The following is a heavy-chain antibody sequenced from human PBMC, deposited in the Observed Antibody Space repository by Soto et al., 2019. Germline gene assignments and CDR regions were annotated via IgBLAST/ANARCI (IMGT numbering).Heavy chain of an antibody. D-gene: IGHD3-22*01. V-gene: IGHV1-46*01. Sequence: GASVKVSCKASGYTFTSYYMHWVRQAPGQGLEWMGIINPSGGSTSYAQKFQGRVTMTRDTSTSTVYMELSSLRSEDTAVYYCARARTSAYYYDSSGPNGAYDIWGQGTMVTVS. CDR3: ARARTSAYYYDSSGPNGAYDI. J-gene: IGHJ3*02. CDR1: GYTFTSYY. CDR2: INPSGGST.